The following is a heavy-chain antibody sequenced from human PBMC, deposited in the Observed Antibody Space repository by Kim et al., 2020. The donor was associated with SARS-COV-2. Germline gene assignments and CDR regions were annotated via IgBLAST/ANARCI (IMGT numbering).Heavy chain of an antibody. Sequence: GGSLRLSCAASGFTFSSYWMSWVRQAPGKGLEWVANVKQDGSEKYYVDSVKGRFTISRDNAKNSLYLQMSSLRAEDTAVYYCARDLLGAVAGTSDYWGQGSLVTLS. CDR2: VKQDGSEK. CDR1: GFTFSSYW. CDR3: ARDLLGAVAGTSDY. V-gene: IGHV3-7*01. D-gene: IGHD6-19*01. J-gene: IGHJ4*02.